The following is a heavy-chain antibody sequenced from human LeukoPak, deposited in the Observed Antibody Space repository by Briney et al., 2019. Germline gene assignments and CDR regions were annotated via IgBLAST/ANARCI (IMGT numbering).Heavy chain of an antibody. CDR1: GGSFSGYY. CDR2: INHSGST. D-gene: IGHD6-19*01. V-gene: IGHV4-34*01. Sequence: PETLSLTCAVYGGSFSGYYWSWIRQPPGKGLEWIGEINHSGSTNYNPSLKSRVTISVDTSKNQFSLKLSSVTAADTAVYYCARGPSQWLVGQDRARRPYWGQGTLVTVSS. CDR3: ARGPSQWLVGQDRARRPY. J-gene: IGHJ4*02.